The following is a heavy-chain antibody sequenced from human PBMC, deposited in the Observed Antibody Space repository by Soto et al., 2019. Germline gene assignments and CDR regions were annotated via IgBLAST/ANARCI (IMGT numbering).Heavy chain of an antibody. Sequence: SETLSLTCTVSGGSISSYYWSWIRQPPGKGLEWIGYIYYSGSTNYNPSLKSRVTISVDTSKNQFSLKLSSVTAADTAVYYCARHAQYYYGSGSSQPFDPWGQGTLVTVSS. J-gene: IGHJ5*02. CDR1: GGSISSYY. V-gene: IGHV4-59*08. CDR3: ARHAQYYYGSGSSQPFDP. CDR2: IYYSGST. D-gene: IGHD3-10*01.